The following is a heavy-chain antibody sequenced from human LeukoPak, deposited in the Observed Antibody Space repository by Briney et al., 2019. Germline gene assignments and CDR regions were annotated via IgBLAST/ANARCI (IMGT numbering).Heavy chain of an antibody. Sequence: PGGSLRLSCAASRLTLWNSAMSWVRRAPGKGLEWVSTISGLSGETFYADSVKGRFSLSRDNSKHTLSLQMNSLRAEDTAVYYCVKGGHYSFFDPWGQGTLVTVSS. V-gene: IGHV3-23*01. D-gene: IGHD3-10*01. CDR2: ISGLSGET. J-gene: IGHJ5*02. CDR3: VKGGHYSFFDP. CDR1: RLTLWNSA.